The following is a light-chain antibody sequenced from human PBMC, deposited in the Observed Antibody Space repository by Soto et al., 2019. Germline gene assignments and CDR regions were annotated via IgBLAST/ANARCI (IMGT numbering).Light chain of an antibody. V-gene: IGKV1-5*03. CDR1: QSISNW. CDR2: KAS. Sequence: DTQLTQSPSTLSAFVGDRVTITCRASQSISNWLAWYQQKPGKAPKLLISKASSLESGVPSRFSGSGSGTEFTLTISSLQPDDFATYYCQQYNSTFGQGTKVEIK. J-gene: IGKJ1*01. CDR3: QQYNST.